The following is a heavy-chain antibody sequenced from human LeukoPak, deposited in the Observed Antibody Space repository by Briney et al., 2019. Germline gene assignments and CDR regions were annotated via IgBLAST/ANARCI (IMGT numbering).Heavy chain of an antibody. J-gene: IGHJ6*02. D-gene: IGHD3-10*01. V-gene: IGHV3-48*02. CDR3: ARVGPLWFGELFTPLPYYYYYGMDV. CDR1: GFTFSSYS. Sequence: GGSLRLSCAASGFTFSSYSMNWVRQAPGKGLEWVSYISSSSSTIYYADSVKGRFTISKDNAKNSLYLQMNSLRDEDTAVYYCARVGPLWFGELFTPLPYYYYYGMDVWGQGTTVTVSS. CDR2: ISSSSSTI.